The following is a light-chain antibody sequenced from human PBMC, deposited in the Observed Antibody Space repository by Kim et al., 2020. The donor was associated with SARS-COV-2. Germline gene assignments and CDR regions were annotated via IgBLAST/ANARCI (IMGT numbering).Light chain of an antibody. CDR3: AAWDDSLSGRV. CDR2: RSN. CDR1: SSNIESTF. Sequence: QSVLTQPPSTSGTPGRRVTISCSGSSSNIESTFVYWYQQLPGTAPKVLIYRSNQRPSGVPDRFSASKSGTSASLAISGLRSEDGADYYCAAWDDSLSGRVFGGGTQLTVL. J-gene: IGLJ3*02. V-gene: IGLV1-47*01.